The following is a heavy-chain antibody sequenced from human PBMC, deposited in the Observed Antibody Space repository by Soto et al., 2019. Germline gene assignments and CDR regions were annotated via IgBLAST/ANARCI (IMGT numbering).Heavy chain of an antibody. CDR2: IYYSGST. Sequence: QVQLQESGPGLVKPSETLSLTCTVSGGSISSYYWSWIRQPPGKGLEWIGYIYYSGSTNYNPSLKSRVTISVDTSKNQFSLKLSSVTAADTAVYYCATYCSGGSCYSPDAFDIWGQGTMVTVSS. J-gene: IGHJ3*02. D-gene: IGHD2-15*01. CDR3: ATYCSGGSCYSPDAFDI. CDR1: GGSISSYY. V-gene: IGHV4-59*01.